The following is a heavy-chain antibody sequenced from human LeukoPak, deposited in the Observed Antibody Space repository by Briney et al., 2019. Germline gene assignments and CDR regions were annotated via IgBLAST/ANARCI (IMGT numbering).Heavy chain of an antibody. CDR2: IWYDGSNK. V-gene: IGHV3-33*01. Sequence: GGSLRLSCAESGYTFSSYGMHWVRQAPGKGLEWVAVIWYDGSNKYYADSVKGRFTISRDNAKNSLYLQMNSLRAEDTAVYYCARVKDYSSSPLDYWGRGTLVTVSS. CDR3: ARVKDYSSSPLDY. CDR1: GYTFSSYG. J-gene: IGHJ4*02. D-gene: IGHD6-6*01.